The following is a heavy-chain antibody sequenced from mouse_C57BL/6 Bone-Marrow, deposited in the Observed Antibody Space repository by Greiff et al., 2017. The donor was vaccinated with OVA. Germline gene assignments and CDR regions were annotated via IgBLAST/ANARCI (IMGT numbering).Heavy chain of an antibody. J-gene: IGHJ3*01. V-gene: IGHV5-16*02. CDR3: ASNRCGSLFAY. CDR1: GFTFSDYY. Sequence: EVKLVESEGGLVQPGSSMKLSCTASGFTFSDYYMAWVRQVPEKGLEWVANINYDGSSTYYLDSLKSRFIISRDNAKNTLFLQMTSLRSEDTAMYYCASNRCGSLFAYWGQGTLVTVSA. CDR2: INYDGSST.